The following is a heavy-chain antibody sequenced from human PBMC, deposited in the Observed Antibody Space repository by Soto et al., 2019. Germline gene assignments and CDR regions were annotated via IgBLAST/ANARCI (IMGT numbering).Heavy chain of an antibody. CDR2: SHHSGNT. D-gene: IGHD2-2*01. V-gene: IGHV4-4*02. CDR1: GFTARSSYM. Sequence: PGGSLRLSCAASGFTARSSYMSWVRQVPGKGLEWIGESHHSGNTNNNPSLKSRVTISVDKSKNQLSLILTSVTAADTAVYYCARVHCNSTTCHVFDYWSQGTLVTVS. J-gene: IGHJ4*02. CDR3: ARVHCNSTTCHVFDY.